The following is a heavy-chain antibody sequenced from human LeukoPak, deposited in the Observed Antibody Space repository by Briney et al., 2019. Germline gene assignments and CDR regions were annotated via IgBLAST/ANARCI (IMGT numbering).Heavy chain of an antibody. J-gene: IGHJ1*01. D-gene: IGHD2-2*01. Sequence: GGSLRLSRAASGLISDVDTMHAVRQGPGKGLEWVSRIKTDGSEASYGASVKDRFVISRDNSKSMLFLQMNNLRADDTATYFCVRDVGTYGSSPWPDGGQDTLVIVSS. CDR2: IKTDGSEA. V-gene: IGHV3-74*01. CDR1: GLISDVDT. CDR3: VRDVGTYGSSPWPD.